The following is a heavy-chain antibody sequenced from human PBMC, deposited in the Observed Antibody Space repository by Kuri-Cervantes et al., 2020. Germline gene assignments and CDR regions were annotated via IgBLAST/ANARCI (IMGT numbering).Heavy chain of an antibody. CDR2: ISAYNGNT. J-gene: IGHJ4*02. D-gene: IGHD3-10*01. CDR3: ARELLWFGELIMRPDY. CDR1: GGTFSSYA. Sequence: ASVKVSCKASGGTFSSYAISWVRQAPGQGLEWMGWISAYNGNTNYAQKLQGRVTMTTDTSTSTAYMELRSLRSDDTAVYYCARELLWFGELIMRPDYWGQGTLVTVSS. V-gene: IGHV1-18*01.